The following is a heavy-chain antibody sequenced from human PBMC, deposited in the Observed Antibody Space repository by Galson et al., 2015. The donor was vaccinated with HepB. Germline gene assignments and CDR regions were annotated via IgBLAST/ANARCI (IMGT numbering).Heavy chain of an antibody. Sequence: SLRLSCAASGFTFTNAWMNWVRQAPGKGLEWVGRIKSKTDGGTTDYAAPVKGRFTISRDDSKNTLYLQINSLKTEDTAVYYCTTAPKRDYGDYGPDYWGQGTLVTVSS. V-gene: IGHV3-15*07. CDR1: GFTFTNAW. J-gene: IGHJ4*02. CDR3: TTAPKRDYGDYGPDY. D-gene: IGHD4-17*01. CDR2: IKSKTDGGTT.